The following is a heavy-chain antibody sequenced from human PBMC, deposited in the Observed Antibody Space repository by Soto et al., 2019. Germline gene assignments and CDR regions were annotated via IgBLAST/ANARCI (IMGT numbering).Heavy chain of an antibody. CDR3: ATGSYYGSGRETIQNAIDI. Sequence: GASVKVSCKVSGYTLTELSMNWVRQAPGKGLEWMGGFDPEDGETIYAQKFQGRVTMTEDTSTDTAYMELSSLRSEDTAVYYCATGSYYGSGRETIQNAIDICGQGTMVTVSS. CDR2: FDPEDGET. J-gene: IGHJ3*02. CDR1: GYTLTELS. D-gene: IGHD3-10*01. V-gene: IGHV1-24*01.